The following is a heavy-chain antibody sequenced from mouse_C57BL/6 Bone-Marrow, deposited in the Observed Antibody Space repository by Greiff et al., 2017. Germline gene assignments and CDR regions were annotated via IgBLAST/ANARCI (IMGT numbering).Heavy chain of an antibody. D-gene: IGHD2-1*01. Sequence: VHVKQSGAELVRPGASVKLSCTASGFNIKDDYMHWVKQRPEQGLEWIGWIDPEDGETKYAPKFQGKATITADTSSNTAYLQLSSLTSEDTAVYYCARLYYGNPYAMDYWGQGTSVTVSS. J-gene: IGHJ4*01. CDR2: IDPEDGET. CDR1: GFNIKDDY. CDR3: ARLYYGNPYAMDY. V-gene: IGHV14-2*01.